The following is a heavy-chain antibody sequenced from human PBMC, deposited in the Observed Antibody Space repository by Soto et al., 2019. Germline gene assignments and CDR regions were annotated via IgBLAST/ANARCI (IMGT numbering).Heavy chain of an antibody. CDR3: AKLSRYYYDSSGYLKFDY. Sequence: GGSLRLSCAASGFTFSSYAMSWVRQAPGKGLEWVSAISGSGGSTYYADSVKGRFTISRDNSKNTLYLQMNSLRAEDMAVYYCAKLSRYYYDSSGYLKFDYWGQGTLVTVSS. D-gene: IGHD3-22*01. CDR1: GFTFSSYA. V-gene: IGHV3-23*01. J-gene: IGHJ4*02. CDR2: ISGSGGST.